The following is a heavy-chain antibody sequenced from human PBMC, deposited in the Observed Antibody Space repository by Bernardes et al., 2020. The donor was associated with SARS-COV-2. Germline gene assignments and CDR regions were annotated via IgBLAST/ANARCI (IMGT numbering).Heavy chain of an antibody. J-gene: IGHJ4*02. D-gene: IGHD2-15*01. Sequence: ASVKVSCKTSGYTFTAYVIIWVRQAPGQGLESMGWISAYNGYTNYAQKLQGRVTMTTDTSTSTAYMELRSLRSDDTAVYYCARALISDCSGGSCYPGYSDYFDYWGQGTLLTVSS. CDR2: ISAYNGYT. CDR3: ARALISDCSGGSCYPGYSDYFDY. V-gene: IGHV1-18*01. CDR1: GYTFTAYV.